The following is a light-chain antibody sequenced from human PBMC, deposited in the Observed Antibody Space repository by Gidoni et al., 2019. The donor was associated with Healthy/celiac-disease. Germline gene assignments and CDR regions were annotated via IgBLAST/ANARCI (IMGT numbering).Light chain of an antibody. CDR3: QQYYSTPRWT. V-gene: IGKV4-1*01. Sequence: DIVMTQSPDSLAVSLGERATINCKSSQSVLYSSNNKNYLAWYQQKPGQPPKLLIYWASTREPGVPDRFSGSGSGTDFTLTISSLQAEDVAVYYCQQYYSTPRWTFGQGTKVEIK. CDR2: WAS. CDR1: QSVLYSSNNKNY. J-gene: IGKJ1*01.